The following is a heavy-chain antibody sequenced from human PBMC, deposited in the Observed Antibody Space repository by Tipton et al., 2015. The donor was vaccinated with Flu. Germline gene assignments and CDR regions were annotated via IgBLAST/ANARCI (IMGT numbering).Heavy chain of an antibody. CDR1: GFTFGDYG. J-gene: IGHJ4*02. D-gene: IGHD2-2*03. CDR2: VSYDGSAQ. CDR3: AKGADNVVDINWFDN. Sequence: QLVQSGGGAVQSGRSLRLSCAASGFTFGDYGMHWARQPPGGGLEWIALVSYDGSAQYYGDSVKGRFTISRDNSKNMLYLQMDSLRTDDTAVYYCAKGADNVVDINWFDNWGQGTLVTVSS. V-gene: IGHV3-30*18.